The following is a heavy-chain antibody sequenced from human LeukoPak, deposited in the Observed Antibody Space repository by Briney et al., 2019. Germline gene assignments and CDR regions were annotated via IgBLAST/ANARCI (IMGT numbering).Heavy chain of an antibody. D-gene: IGHD2-8*01. CDR2: ISAYNGKT. J-gene: IGHJ1*01. Sequence: GASVKVSCKASVYTFTSYGITWVRQAHGQGLEWMGWISAYNGKTNYAQKFQGRVTLTTDTSTSTACMELRSLRSDDTAVYYCASCHCTNGVCYGECEYFQHWGQGTLVTVSS. V-gene: IGHV1-18*01. CDR3: ASCHCTNGVCYGECEYFQH. CDR1: VYTFTSYG.